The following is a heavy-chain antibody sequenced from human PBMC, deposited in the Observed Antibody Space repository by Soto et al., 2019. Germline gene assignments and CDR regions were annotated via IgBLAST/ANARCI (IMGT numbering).Heavy chain of an antibody. CDR2: INSDGSST. CDR3: ARDSSGYPNFDY. CDR1: EFPFRTCW. V-gene: IGHV3-74*01. D-gene: IGHD3-22*01. J-gene: IGHJ4*02. Sequence: GGSLRISLAASEFPFRTCWMHWVRQAPGKGLVWVSRINSDGSSTSYADSVKGRFTISRDNAKNTLYLQMNSLRAEDTAVYYCARDSSGYPNFDYWGQGT.